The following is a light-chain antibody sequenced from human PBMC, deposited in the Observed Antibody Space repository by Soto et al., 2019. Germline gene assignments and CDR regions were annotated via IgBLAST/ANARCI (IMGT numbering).Light chain of an antibody. V-gene: IGKV3-20*01. Sequence: IVLTQSPGTLSLSPGERATLSCGASQSVTNNFLAWYQQKPGQAPSLLIYGASSRATGVPDRFSGSGSGTDFTLTISRLEPGDFAVYYCKQYGTPLFTFGPGTKVDIK. CDR3: KQYGTPLFT. J-gene: IGKJ3*01. CDR2: GAS. CDR1: QSVTNNF.